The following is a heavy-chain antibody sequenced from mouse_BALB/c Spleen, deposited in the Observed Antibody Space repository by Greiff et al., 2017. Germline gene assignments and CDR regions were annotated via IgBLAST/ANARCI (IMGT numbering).Heavy chain of an antibody. V-gene: IGHV5-6-3*01. D-gene: IGHD2-3*01. J-gene: IGHJ1*01. CDR2: INSNGGST. Sequence: EVMLVESGGGLVQPGGSLKLSCAASGFTFSSYGMSWVRQTPDKRLELVATINSNGGSTYYPDSVKGRFTISRDNAKNTLYLQMSSLKSEDTAMYYCARDDGYYGYFDVWGAGTTVTVSS. CDR1: GFTFSSYG. CDR3: ARDDGYYGYFDV.